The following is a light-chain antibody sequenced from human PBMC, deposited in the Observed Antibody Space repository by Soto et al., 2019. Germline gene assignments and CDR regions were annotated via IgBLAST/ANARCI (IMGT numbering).Light chain of an antibody. CDR3: QQYKDWPPLT. CDR1: QSVNIN. Sequence: EIAMTQSPVTLSASPGEIVTLSCRASQSVNINLAWYHQRPGQSPRVLIYGASNRASDIPDRFSGSGSGTDFTLTISSLEPDDFALYYCQQYKDWPPLTFGGGTRVEIK. J-gene: IGKJ4*01. V-gene: IGKV3D-15*01. CDR2: GAS.